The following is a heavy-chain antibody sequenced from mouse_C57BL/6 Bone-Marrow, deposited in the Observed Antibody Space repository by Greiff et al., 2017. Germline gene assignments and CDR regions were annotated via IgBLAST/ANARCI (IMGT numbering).Heavy chain of an antibody. Sequence: QVQLQQSGAELVRPGASVTLSCKASGYTFTDYEMHWVKQTPVHGLEWIGAIDPETGGTAYNQKFKGKAILTADKSSSTAYMELRSLTSEDSAVYYCTRRDYYGTFYWGQGTTLTVSS. CDR3: TRRDYYGTFY. CDR1: GYTFTDYE. D-gene: IGHD1-1*01. V-gene: IGHV1-15*01. J-gene: IGHJ2*01. CDR2: IDPETGGT.